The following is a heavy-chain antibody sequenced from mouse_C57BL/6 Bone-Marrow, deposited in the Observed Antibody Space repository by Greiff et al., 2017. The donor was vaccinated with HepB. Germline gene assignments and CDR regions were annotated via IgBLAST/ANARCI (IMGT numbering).Heavy chain of an antibody. CDR3: ARASYYYGSSFFV. Sequence: EVQLQESGPVLVKPGASVKMSCKASGYTFTDYYMNWVKQSHGKSLEWIGVINPYNGGTSYNQKFKGKATLTVDKSSSTAYMELNSLTSEDSAVYYCARASYYYGSSFFVWGTGTTVTVSS. J-gene: IGHJ1*03. D-gene: IGHD1-1*01. CDR2: INPYNGGT. V-gene: IGHV1-19*01. CDR1: GYTFTDYY.